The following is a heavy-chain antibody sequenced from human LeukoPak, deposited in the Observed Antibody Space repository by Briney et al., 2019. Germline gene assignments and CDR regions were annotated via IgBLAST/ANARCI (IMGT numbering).Heavy chain of an antibody. V-gene: IGHV1-8*01. CDR2: MNPNSGNT. CDR1: GYTFTSYD. D-gene: IGHD3-10*01. J-gene: IGHJ6*02. CDR3: ARDELLQPYGSGRVYYYYGMDV. Sequence: ASVKVSCKASGYTFTSYDINWVRQATGQGLEWMGWMNPNSGNTGYAQKFQGRVTMTRNTSISTAYMELSSLRSEDTAVYYCARDELLQPYGSGRVYYYYGMDVWGQGTTVTVSS.